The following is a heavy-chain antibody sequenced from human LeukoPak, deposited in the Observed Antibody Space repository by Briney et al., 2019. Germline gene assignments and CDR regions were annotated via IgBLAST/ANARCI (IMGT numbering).Heavy chain of an antibody. D-gene: IGHD2-2*01. CDR2: IIPIFGTA. J-gene: IGHJ6*03. Sequence: GASVKVSCKASGGTFSSYAISWVRQAPGQGLEWMGGIIPIFGTANYAQKFQGRVTITTDESTSTAYMELSSLRSEDTAVYYCAREVPAANYYYCMDVWGKGTTVTVSS. CDR3: AREVPAANYYYCMDV. CDR1: GGTFSSYA. V-gene: IGHV1-69*05.